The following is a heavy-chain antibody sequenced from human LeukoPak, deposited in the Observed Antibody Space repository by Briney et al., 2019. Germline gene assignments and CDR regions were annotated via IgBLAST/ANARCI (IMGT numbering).Heavy chain of an antibody. V-gene: IGHV4-39*07. D-gene: IGHD3-22*01. CDR2: IYYSGST. J-gene: IGHJ4*02. CDR1: GGSISSSSYY. CDR3: ARDMGITMINETTLS. Sequence: SETLSLTCTVSGGSISSSSYYWGWIRQPPGKGLEWIGSIYYSGSTYYNPSLKSRVTISVDTSKNQFSLKLSSVTAADTAVYYCARDMGITMINETTLSWGQGTLVTVSS.